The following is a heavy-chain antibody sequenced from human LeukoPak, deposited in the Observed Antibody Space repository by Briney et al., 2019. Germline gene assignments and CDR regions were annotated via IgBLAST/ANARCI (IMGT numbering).Heavy chain of an antibody. J-gene: IGHJ4*02. V-gene: IGHV3-64D*06. CDR2: ISSNGGST. Sequence: GGSLRLSCSASGFTFSSYALHWVRQAPGKGLEYVSAISSNGGSTYYADSVKGRFTISRDNSKNTLYLQMSSLRAEDTAVYYCVKWGSGHSIAGAGPYYFDYWGQGTLVTVSS. CDR3: VKWGSGHSIAGAGPYYFDY. D-gene: IGHD6-19*01. CDR1: GFTFSSYA.